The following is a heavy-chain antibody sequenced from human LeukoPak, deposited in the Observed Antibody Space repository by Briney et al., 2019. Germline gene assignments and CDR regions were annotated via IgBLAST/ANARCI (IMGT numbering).Heavy chain of an antibody. Sequence: TGGSLRLSCAASGFTLSNYWMSWVRQAPGRGLEWVANIKQDGSEKNYVDSVKGRFTISRDNAKNSLFLQMDGLTAEDTAVYYCARDRDGGYDSLDYYYYMDVWGKGTTVTVSS. V-gene: IGHV3-7*01. CDR3: ARDRDGGYDSLDYYYYMDV. CDR2: IKQDGSEK. CDR1: GFTLSNYW. D-gene: IGHD5-12*01. J-gene: IGHJ6*03.